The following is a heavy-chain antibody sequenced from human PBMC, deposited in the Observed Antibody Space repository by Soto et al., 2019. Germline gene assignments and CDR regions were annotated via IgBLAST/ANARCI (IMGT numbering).Heavy chain of an antibody. CDR3: ARDKGSRASAGDYYYYGMDF. D-gene: IGHD6-13*01. V-gene: IGHV1-18*01. CDR2: ISAYNGNT. J-gene: IGHJ6*02. Sequence: ASVKVSCKASGYTFTSYGISWVRQAPGQGLEWMGWISAYNGNTNYAQKLQGRVTMTTDTSTSTAYMELRSLRSDDTAVYYCARDKGSRASAGDYYYYGMDFWGQGTTVNVAS. CDR1: GYTFTSYG.